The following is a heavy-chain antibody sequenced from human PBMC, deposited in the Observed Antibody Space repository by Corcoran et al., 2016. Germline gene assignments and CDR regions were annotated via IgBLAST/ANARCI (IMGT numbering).Heavy chain of an antibody. CDR1: GFTFSSSG. J-gene: IGHJ4*02. Sequence: QVQLVESGGGVVQPGRSLRLSCAASGFTFSSSGMHWVRQAPGKGLEWVAVISYDGSNKYYADSAKGRLTISRDNSKNTLYLQMNSLRAEDAAVYYCAKGGWSDSPLDRLPPDYWGQGTLVTVSA. CDR2: ISYDGSNK. V-gene: IGHV3-30*18. CDR3: AKGGWSDSPLDRLPPDY. D-gene: IGHD2-21*02.